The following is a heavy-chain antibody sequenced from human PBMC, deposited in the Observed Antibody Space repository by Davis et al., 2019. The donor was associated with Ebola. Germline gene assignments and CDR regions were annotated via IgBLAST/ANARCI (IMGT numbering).Heavy chain of an antibody. CDR1: GGSISSGDYY. D-gene: IGHD5-12*01. J-gene: IGHJ4*02. CDR3: ANSGYEFYFDY. Sequence: MPSETLSLTCTVSGGSISSGDYYWSWIRQPPGKGLEWIGYIYYSGSTYYNPSLKNRVTISVDTSKNQFSLKLSSVTAADTAVYYCANSGYEFYFDYWGQGTLVTVSS. CDR2: IYYSGST. V-gene: IGHV4-30-4*01.